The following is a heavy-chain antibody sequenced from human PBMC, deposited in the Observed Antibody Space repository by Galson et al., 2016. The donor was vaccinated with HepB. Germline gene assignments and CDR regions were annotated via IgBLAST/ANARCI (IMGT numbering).Heavy chain of an antibody. CDR2: INPNNGGT. Sequence: SVKVSCKASGYTFTGYVIQWVRQAPGQGLEWMGSINPNNGGTNSAQKFQGRVTMTRDTSISTAYMELSNLRSDDTALYYCARDRRGYSYGHVDWGQGTLVTVSS. D-gene: IGHD5-18*01. V-gene: IGHV1-2*02. J-gene: IGHJ4*02. CDR1: GYTFTGYV. CDR3: ARDRRGYSYGHVD.